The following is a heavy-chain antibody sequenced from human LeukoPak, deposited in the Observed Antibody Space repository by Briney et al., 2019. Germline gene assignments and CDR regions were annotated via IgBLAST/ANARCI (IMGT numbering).Heavy chain of an antibody. CDR2: ISYDGSNK. CDR3: AKDESRVGCYDFWSGFPGSPDY. Sequence: GGSLRLSSSASGFTFSSYGMHWVRQAPGKGLEWVAVISYDGSNKYYADSVKGRFTISRDNSKNTLYLQMNSLRAEDTAVYYCAKDESRVGCYDFWSGFPGSPDYWGQGTLVTVSS. V-gene: IGHV3-30*18. J-gene: IGHJ4*02. D-gene: IGHD3-3*01. CDR1: GFTFSSYG.